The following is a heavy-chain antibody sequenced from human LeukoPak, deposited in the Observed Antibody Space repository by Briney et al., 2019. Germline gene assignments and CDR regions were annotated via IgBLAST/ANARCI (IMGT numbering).Heavy chain of an antibody. CDR1: GGSISSYY. D-gene: IGHD1-26*01. V-gene: IGHV4-59*01. J-gene: IGHJ6*03. Sequence: SETLSLTCTVSGGSISSYYWSWIRQPPGKGLEWIGYIYYSGSTNYNPSLKSRVTISVDTSENQFSPKLSSVTAADTAVYYCARGHSGSYYNYYYYMDVWGKGTTVTVSS. CDR2: IYYSGST. CDR3: ARGHSGSYYNYYYYMDV.